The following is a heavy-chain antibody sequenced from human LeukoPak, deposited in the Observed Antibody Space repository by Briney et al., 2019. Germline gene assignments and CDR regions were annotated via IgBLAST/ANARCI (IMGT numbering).Heavy chain of an antibody. D-gene: IGHD3-22*01. Sequence: SVKLSCSASGGTFSSYDLSWVRQAPAQGLEWEGGIIPIFGTANYAQKFQDRVTITADESTSTAYMERSSLRSEDTAVYYCARDGCYYDSSGYCIFDYWGQGTLVTVSS. J-gene: IGHJ4*02. CDR2: IIPIFGTA. CDR1: GGTFSSYD. V-gene: IGHV1-69*13. CDR3: ARDGCYYDSSGYCIFDY.